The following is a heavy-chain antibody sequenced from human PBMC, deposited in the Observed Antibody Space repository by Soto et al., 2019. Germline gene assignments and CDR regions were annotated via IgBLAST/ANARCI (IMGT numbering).Heavy chain of an antibody. Sequence: VRPPTLSCRSSGFSCSSSARSPVRPAPGKRLEWVSAISGGGGSTYYADSVKGRFTISRDNSKNTLYLQMNSLRAEDTAVYYCAKDGRRWDLPADYWGQGALVTVSS. CDR2: ISGGGGST. V-gene: IGHV3-23*01. CDR3: AKDGRRWDLPADY. D-gene: IGHD1-26*01. J-gene: IGHJ4*02. CDR1: GFSCSSSA.